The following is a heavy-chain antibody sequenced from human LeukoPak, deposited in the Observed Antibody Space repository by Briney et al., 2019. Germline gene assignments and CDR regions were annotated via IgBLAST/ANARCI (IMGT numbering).Heavy chain of an antibody. CDR3: ATDSSGWY. Sequence: GGSLRLSCAASEFTFDGYTMDWARQAPGKGLEWVSAISSNSNYIYYADSVKGRFTISRDNAKNLVFLQMNSLRAEDTALYYCATDSSGWYWGQGTLVTVSS. J-gene: IGHJ4*02. V-gene: IGHV3-21*01. D-gene: IGHD6-19*01. CDR1: EFTFDGYT. CDR2: ISSNSNYI.